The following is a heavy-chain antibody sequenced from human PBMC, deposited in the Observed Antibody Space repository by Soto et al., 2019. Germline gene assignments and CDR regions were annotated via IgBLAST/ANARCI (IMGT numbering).Heavy chain of an antibody. CDR1: GASITSSAYY. CDR2: IYYSGST. V-gene: IGHV4-39*01. D-gene: IGHD3-10*02. Sequence: SETLSLTCTVSGASITSSAYYWGWIRQPPGKGLEWIGSIYYSGSTYYNPSLKSRVTMSVDKSKNQFSLRLSSVTAADTAVYYCAMYLFGVVTDLYFDNWGQGTLVTVSS. CDR3: AMYLFGVVTDLYFDN. J-gene: IGHJ4*02.